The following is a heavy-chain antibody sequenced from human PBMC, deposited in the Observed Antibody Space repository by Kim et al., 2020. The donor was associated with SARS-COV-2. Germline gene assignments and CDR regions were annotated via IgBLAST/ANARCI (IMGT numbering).Heavy chain of an antibody. V-gene: IGHV3-33*01. D-gene: IGHD2-8*01. Sequence: GGSLRLSCAASGFTFSTYAMRWVRQAPGKGLEWVAVISGNGSNKYYADSVRGRFTISRDNSKNTLYLQMNSLRDEDTAVYYCARVDALGRSQYYYYFG. CDR1: GFTFSTYA. J-gene: IGHJ6*01. CDR3: ARVDALGRSQYYYYFG. CDR2: ISGNGSNK.